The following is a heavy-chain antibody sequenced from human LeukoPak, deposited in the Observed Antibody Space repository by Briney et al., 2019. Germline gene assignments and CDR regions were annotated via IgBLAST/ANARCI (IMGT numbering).Heavy chain of an antibody. CDR1: GYTFTSHG. D-gene: IGHD3-16*02. CDR2: ISAYNGNT. CDR3: ARTLFDYVWGSYRYLNNIDY. Sequence: GASVKVSCKASGYTFTSHGISWVRQAPGQGLEWMGWISAYNGNTNYAQKLQGRVTMTTDTSTSTAYMELRSLRSDDTAVYYCARTLFDYVWGSYRYLNNIDYWGQGTLVTVSS. J-gene: IGHJ4*02. V-gene: IGHV1-18*01.